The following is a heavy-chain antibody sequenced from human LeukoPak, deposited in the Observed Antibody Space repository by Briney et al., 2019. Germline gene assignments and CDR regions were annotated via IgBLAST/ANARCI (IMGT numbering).Heavy chain of an antibody. Sequence: GGSLRLSCAASGFTFSTFSINWVRQAPGKGLEWVSFIRSSSSYIYYADSVKGPFTISRDTAKNSLYLQMNSLRAEDTAVYYCARGGKPFDYWGQGTLVTVSS. J-gene: IGHJ4*02. CDR2: IRSSSSYI. V-gene: IGHV3-21*01. CDR3: ARGGKPFDY. CDR1: GFTFSTFS. D-gene: IGHD1-1*01.